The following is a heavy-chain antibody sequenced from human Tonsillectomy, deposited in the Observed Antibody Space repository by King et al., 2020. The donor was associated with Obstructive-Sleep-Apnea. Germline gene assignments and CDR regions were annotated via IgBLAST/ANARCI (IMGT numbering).Heavy chain of an antibody. CDR3: ARDFGGTGPLYCSGGRCYSGVGY. V-gene: IGHV3-33*01. J-gene: IGHJ4*02. D-gene: IGHD2-15*01. CDR2: IWYDGSNK. Sequence: VQLVESGGGVVQPGRSLRLSCAASGFTFSSYGTHWVRQAPGKGLEWVAVIWYDGSNKYYADSVKGRFTISRDNSKNTLYLQMNSLRAEDTAVYYCARDFGGTGPLYCSGGRCYSGVGYWGQGTLVTVSS. CDR1: GFTFSSYG.